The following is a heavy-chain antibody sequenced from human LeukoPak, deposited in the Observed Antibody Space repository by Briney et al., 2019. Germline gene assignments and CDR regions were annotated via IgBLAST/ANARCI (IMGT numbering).Heavy chain of an antibody. V-gene: IGHV4-61*02. CDR2: VYTSGST. J-gene: IGHJ6*03. CDR3: ARDVGATTLGSYYYYYMDV. Sequence: SQTLSLTCTVSGGSISSGSYYWSWIRQPAGKGLEWIGRVYTSGSTNYNPSLKSRVTISVDTSKNQFSLKLRSVTAADTAVYYCARDVGATTLGSYYYYYMDVWGKGTTVTVSS. D-gene: IGHD1-26*01. CDR1: GGSISSGSYY.